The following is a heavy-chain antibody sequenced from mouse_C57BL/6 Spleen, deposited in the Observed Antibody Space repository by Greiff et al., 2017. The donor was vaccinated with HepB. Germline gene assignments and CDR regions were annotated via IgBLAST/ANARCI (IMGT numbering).Heavy chain of an antibody. CDR2: IDPSDSYT. CDR3: ARSESNHGGDFAY. CDR1: GYTFTSYW. Sequence: QVQLQQPGAELVKPGASVKLSCKASGYTFTSYWMQWVKQRPGQGLEWIGEIDPSDSYTNYNQKFKGKATLTVDTSSSTAYMQLSSLTSEDSAVYYCARSESNHGGDFAYWGQGTLVTVSA. D-gene: IGHD2-5*01. V-gene: IGHV1-50*01. J-gene: IGHJ3*01.